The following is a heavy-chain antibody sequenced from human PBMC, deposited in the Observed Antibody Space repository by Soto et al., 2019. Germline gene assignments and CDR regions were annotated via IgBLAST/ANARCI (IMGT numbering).Heavy chain of an antibody. CDR2: MNPNSDNT. J-gene: IGHJ5*01. CDR1: GYTFTSYD. D-gene: IGHD2-21*01. Sequence: QVQLVQSGAEVKTPGASVKVSCKASGYTFTSYDMNWVRQAPGQGLEWMGWMNPNSDNTGYAQKFQGRLTMTRDTAISIAHMELSSLRNEYTAVYSCARSDGYNFNWLDSWGQGTLVTVSA. CDR3: ARSDGYNFNWLDS. V-gene: IGHV1-8*01.